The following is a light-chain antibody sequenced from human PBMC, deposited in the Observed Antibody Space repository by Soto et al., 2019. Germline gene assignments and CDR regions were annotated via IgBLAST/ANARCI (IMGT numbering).Light chain of an antibody. CDR1: QSIGIH. V-gene: IGKV3-11*01. CDR2: GPC. CDR3: QRRSNWPGTWT. Sequence: EIVWTQSPATLYLSPWARATLSCRASQSIGIHFGWYRQKPGQASKLLIYGPCYRAVGIPARFSGSGSGTDFALTITSLEPEDFAVSYCQRRSNWPGTWTFGQGTKVEI. J-gene: IGKJ1*01.